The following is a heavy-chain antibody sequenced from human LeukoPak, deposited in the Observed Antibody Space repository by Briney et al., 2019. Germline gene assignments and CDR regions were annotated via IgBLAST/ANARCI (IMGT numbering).Heavy chain of an antibody. J-gene: IGHJ4*02. CDR1: GFSITDYG. D-gene: IGHD1-26*01. Sequence: GGSLRLSCAASGFSITDYGIHWARQAPGKGLEWVATVQWDGYNKYYADYVKGRFTVSRDTSKNTVYLQMDSLRSEDTAVYYCARREAVGAMSDFDDWGQGTLVTVSS. CDR3: ARREAVGAMSDFDD. V-gene: IGHV3-30*02. CDR2: VQWDGYNK.